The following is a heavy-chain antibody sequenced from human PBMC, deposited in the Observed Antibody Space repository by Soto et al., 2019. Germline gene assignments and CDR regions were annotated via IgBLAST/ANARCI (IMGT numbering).Heavy chain of an antibody. V-gene: IGHV1-18*04. CDR3: ARDGERDTGLNFYYYLHGMDA. Sequence: ASVKVSCKASGYTFSTYGIIWVRQAPGEGLEWMGWISPYNGTTKYAEKFQGEMTMTTDTATSTAYMDLRSLRSDDTAVYYCARDGERDTGLNFYYYLHGMDAWGQGTRVTVSS. D-gene: IGHD1-1*01. CDR1: GYTFSTYG. CDR2: ISPYNGTT. J-gene: IGHJ6*02.